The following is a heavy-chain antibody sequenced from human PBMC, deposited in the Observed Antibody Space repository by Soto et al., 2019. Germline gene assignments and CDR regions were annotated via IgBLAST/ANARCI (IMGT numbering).Heavy chain of an antibody. V-gene: IGHV4-31*03. J-gene: IGHJ5*02. D-gene: IGHD3-16*01. CDR1: GGSISSGGYY. CDR2: IYYSGST. CDR3: ARFLRHNWFDP. Sequence: SETLSLTCTVSGGSISSGGYYWSWIRQHPGKGLEWIGYIYYSGSTYYNPSLKSRVTISVDRSKNQFSLKLSSVTAADTAVYYCARFLRHNWFDPWGQGTLVTVSS.